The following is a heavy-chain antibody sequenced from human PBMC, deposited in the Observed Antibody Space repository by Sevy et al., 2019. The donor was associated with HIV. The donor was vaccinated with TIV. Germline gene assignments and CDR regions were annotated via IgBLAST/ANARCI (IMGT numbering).Heavy chain of an antibody. CDR3: ATGTRYCSSTSCSAYSYYGMDV. Sequence: GGSLRLSCAASGFTFSSYAMHWVRQAPGKGLEYVSAISSNGGSTYYANSVKGRFTISRDNSKNTLYLQMGSLRAEDMAVYYCATGTRYCSSTSCSAYSYYGMDVWGQGTTVTVSS. CDR2: ISSNGGST. V-gene: IGHV3-64*01. CDR1: GFTFSSYA. D-gene: IGHD2-2*01. J-gene: IGHJ6*02.